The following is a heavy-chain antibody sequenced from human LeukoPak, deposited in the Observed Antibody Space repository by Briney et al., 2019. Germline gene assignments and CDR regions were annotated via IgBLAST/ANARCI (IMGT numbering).Heavy chain of an antibody. V-gene: IGHV3-30-3*01. J-gene: IGHJ4*02. CDR2: ISEDGSKE. D-gene: IGHD3-9*01. CDR3: ARDFAWLFDY. CDR1: GFTFNSYA. Sequence: GVSVTLSCAASGFTFNSYAMLWVPQAPGRGLEWVAAISEDGSKEYFADSVESRFTISRDNSKSTLFQQMTSLRAENTAVYYCARDFAWLFDYWGQGTLVTVSS.